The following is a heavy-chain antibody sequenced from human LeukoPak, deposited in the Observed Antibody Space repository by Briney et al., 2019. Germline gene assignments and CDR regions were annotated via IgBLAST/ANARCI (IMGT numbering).Heavy chain of an antibody. Sequence: SETLSLTCAVYGGSFSGYYWSWIRQPPGKGLEWIGEINHSGSTNYNPSLKSRVTISVDTSKNQFSLKLSPVTAADTAVYYCARGSVVRGVIFRWFDPWGQGTLVTVSS. J-gene: IGHJ5*02. V-gene: IGHV4-34*01. D-gene: IGHD3-10*01. CDR3: ARGSVVRGVIFRWFDP. CDR2: INHSGST. CDR1: GGSFSGYY.